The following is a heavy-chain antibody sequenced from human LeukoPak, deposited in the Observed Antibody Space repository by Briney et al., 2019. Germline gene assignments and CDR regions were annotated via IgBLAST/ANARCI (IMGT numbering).Heavy chain of an antibody. Sequence: PGGSLRLSCAASGFTFSSYAMSWVRQAPGKGLEWVSAISGSGGSTYYADSVKGRFTISRDNSKNTLYLQMNSLRAEDTAVYYCAKSGYYDSSGYYFNREIDYWGQGTLVTVSS. CDR3: AKSGYYDSSGYYFNREIDY. J-gene: IGHJ4*02. D-gene: IGHD3-22*01. CDR1: GFTFSSYA. V-gene: IGHV3-23*01. CDR2: ISGSGGST.